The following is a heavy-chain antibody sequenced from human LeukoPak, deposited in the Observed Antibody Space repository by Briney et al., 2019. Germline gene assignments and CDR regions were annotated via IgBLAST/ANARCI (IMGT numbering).Heavy chain of an antibody. V-gene: IGHV3-7*03. J-gene: IGHJ6*02. CDR2: INPDGSVK. CDR1: AFTFGSNW. Sequence: GGSLRLSCVISAFTFGSNWMSWVRQAPGKGLEWVANINPDGSVKYYVDSVEGRFTISRDNSKNTVYLQMNSLTAEDTAVYYCARDFETGGYYYYGMDVWGQGTTVTVSS. D-gene: IGHD3-10*01. CDR3: ARDFETGGYYYYGMDV.